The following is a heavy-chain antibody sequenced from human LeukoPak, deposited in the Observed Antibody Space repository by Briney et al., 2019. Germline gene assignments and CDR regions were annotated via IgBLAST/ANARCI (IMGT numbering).Heavy chain of an antibody. J-gene: IGHJ4*02. CDR1: GGSFSGYY. Sequence: PSETLSLTCAVYGGSFSGYYWSWIRQPPGKGLEWIGEINHSGSTNYNSSLKSRVTISVDTSKNQFSLKLSSVTAADTAVYYCARARYYYDSSGPILSWGQGTLSPSPQ. D-gene: IGHD3-22*01. CDR2: INHSGST. CDR3: ARARYYYDSSGPILS. V-gene: IGHV4-34*01.